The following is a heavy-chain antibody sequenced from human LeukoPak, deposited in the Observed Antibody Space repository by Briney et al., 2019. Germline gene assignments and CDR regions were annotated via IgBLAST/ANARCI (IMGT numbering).Heavy chain of an antibody. D-gene: IGHD4-17*01. CDR3: ATTDYGDSFEN. V-gene: IGHV1-8*01. CDR1: GYTFTSYD. CDR2: MNPNSGNT. Sequence: GASVKVSCKASGYTFTSYDINWVQQALEQGLEWMGWMNPNSGNTGYAEKFQGRVTMTRNASISTAYLELSSLRSEDTAVYYCATTDYGDSFENWGQGTLVTVSS. J-gene: IGHJ4*02.